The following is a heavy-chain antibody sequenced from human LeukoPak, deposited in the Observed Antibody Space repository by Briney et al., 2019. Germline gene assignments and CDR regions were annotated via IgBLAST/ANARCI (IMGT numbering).Heavy chain of an antibody. CDR1: GFTFSSYW. Sequence: PGGSLRLSCAVFGFTFSSYWMTWVRQAPGKGLEWVAKIKEDGSEKYYVDSVKGRFTVSRDNVKNSLFLQTNSLRAEDTAAYYCARLHSAIYYGDAFDIWGQGTMVTVSS. CDR3: ARLHSAIYYGDAFDI. CDR2: IKEDGSEK. V-gene: IGHV3-7*03. J-gene: IGHJ3*02. D-gene: IGHD1-26*01.